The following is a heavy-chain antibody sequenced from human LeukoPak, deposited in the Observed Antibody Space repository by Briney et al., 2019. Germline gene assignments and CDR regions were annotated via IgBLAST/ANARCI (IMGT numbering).Heavy chain of an antibody. CDR1: GFTFSSYS. D-gene: IGHD5-18*01. CDR2: ISSSSSYI. V-gene: IGHV3-21*01. Sequence: PGGSLRLSCAASGFTFSSYSMNWVRQAPGKGLEWVSSISSSSSYIYYADSVKGRFTISRDNAKNSLYLQMNSLRAEDTAVYYCAREVLGYSYGGFDYWAREPWSPSPQ. CDR3: AREVLGYSYGGFDY. J-gene: IGHJ4*02.